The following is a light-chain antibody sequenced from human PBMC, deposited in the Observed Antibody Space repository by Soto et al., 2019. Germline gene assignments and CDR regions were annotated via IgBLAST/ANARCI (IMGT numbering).Light chain of an antibody. CDR2: EVR. J-gene: IGLJ1*01. CDR3: SSYTTSNTYV. CDR1: SSDIGVYNY. V-gene: IGLV2-14*01. Sequence: QSVLTQPASVSGSPGQSITVSCTGTSSDIGVYNYVSWYQQHPGKAPKLMIYEVRNRPSGVSTRFSGSKSGNTASLTISGLQAGDEADYYCSSYTTSNTYVFGTGTKVTVL.